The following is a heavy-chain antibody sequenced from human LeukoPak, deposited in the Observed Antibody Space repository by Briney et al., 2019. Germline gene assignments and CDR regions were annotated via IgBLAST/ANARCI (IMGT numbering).Heavy chain of an antibody. CDR1: GFTFSSYW. D-gene: IGHD6-19*01. J-gene: IGHJ4*02. Sequence: GGSLRLSCAASGFTFSSYWMSWVRQAPGKGLEWVANIKQDGSEKYYVDSVKGRFATSRDNAKNSLYLQMNSLRAEDTAVYYCARESSGPYYFDYWGQGTLVTVSS. CDR2: IKQDGSEK. V-gene: IGHV3-7*01. CDR3: ARESSGPYYFDY.